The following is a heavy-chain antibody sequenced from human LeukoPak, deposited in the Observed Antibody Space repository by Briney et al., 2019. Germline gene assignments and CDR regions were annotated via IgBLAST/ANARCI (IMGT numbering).Heavy chain of an antibody. V-gene: IGHV3-53*05. CDR2: IYSDGTT. Sequence: GGSLRLSCAASGFIVSNNYMSWVRQAPGKGLEWVSIIYSDGTTYYTDSVKGRFTISRDNSKNTLYLQMNSLRAEDTAVYYCAKRLTDIVVVPAAIPQYYYYYMDVWGKGTTVTVSS. J-gene: IGHJ6*03. CDR3: AKRLTDIVVVPAAIPQYYYYYMDV. CDR1: GFIVSNNY. D-gene: IGHD2-2*01.